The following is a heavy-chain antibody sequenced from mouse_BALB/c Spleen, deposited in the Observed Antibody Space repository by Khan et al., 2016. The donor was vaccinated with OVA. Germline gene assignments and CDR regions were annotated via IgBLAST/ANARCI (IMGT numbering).Heavy chain of an antibody. V-gene: IGHV5-12-1*01. CDR1: GFAFSSYD. D-gene: IGHD2-4*01. CDR2: ISSGGGST. J-gene: IGHJ2*01. CDR3: ARQSYDYDDYFDY. Sequence: VELVESGGGLVKPGGSLKLSCAASGFAFSSYDMSWVRQTPEKRLEWVAYISSGGGSTYYPDTVKGRFTISRDNAKNTLYLQMSSLKSEDTAMYYCARQSYDYDDYFDYWGQGTTLTVSS.